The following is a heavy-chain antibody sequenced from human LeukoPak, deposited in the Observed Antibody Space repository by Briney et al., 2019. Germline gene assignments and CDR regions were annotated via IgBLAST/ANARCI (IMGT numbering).Heavy chain of an antibody. CDR2: ISGSGGST. J-gene: IGHJ4*02. Sequence: GGSLRLSCAASGFTFSSYAMSWVRQAPGKGLEWVSAISGSGGSTYYADSVKGRFTISRDNSKNTLYLQINSLRAEDTAVYYYATSVVAVAVNLDYWGKGTLVTVSS. D-gene: IGHD6-19*01. CDR1: GFTFSSYA. V-gene: IGHV3-23*01. CDR3: ATSVVAVAVNLDY.